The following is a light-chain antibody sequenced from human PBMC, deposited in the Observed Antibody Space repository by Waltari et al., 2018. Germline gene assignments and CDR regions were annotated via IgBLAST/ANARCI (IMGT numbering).Light chain of an antibody. Sequence: DIQLTQSPSFLSASVGDKITITCRASPAISTYLAWYQQKPGKGPSLLIYSASTLQSGVPSRFSGGGSGTEFTLTISSLQPEDFASYYCQQYNNYPRTFGQGTKLEI. CDR3: QQYNNYPRT. V-gene: IGKV1-9*01. J-gene: IGKJ2*01. CDR1: PAISTY. CDR2: SAS.